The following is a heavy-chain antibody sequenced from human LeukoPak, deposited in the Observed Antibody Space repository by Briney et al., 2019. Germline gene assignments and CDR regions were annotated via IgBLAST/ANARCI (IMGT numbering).Heavy chain of an antibody. CDR2: ISGGGGST. V-gene: IGHV3-23*01. CDR3: VKRTSDY. CDR1: GFTFSNYG. J-gene: IGHJ4*02. Sequence: GGSLRLSCAASGFTFSNYGMNWVRQAPGKGLKWVSTISGGGGSTYYADSVKGRFTISRDNSKNTLWLQMNSLRAEDTAIYYCVKRTSDYWGQGTLVTVSS.